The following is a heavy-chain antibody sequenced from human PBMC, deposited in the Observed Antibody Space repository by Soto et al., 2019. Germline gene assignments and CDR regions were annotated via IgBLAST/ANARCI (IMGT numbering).Heavy chain of an antibody. CDR3: ASGGNWFDP. V-gene: IGHV4-59*01. Sequence: SETLSLTCNVSGGSISNYYWTWVRQSPEKGLEWIGYMYYNGNINYNPSLKSRVTISIDTSKNRFSLTLKSVTAADTAVYYCASGGNWFDPWGQGVLVTVSS. CDR1: GGSISNYY. D-gene: IGHD3-16*01. J-gene: IGHJ5*02. CDR2: MYYNGNI.